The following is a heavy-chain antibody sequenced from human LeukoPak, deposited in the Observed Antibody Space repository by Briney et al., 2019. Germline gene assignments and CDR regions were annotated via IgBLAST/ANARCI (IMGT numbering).Heavy chain of an antibody. CDR2: INPWGGNT. CDR3: PRAPPTVDVFDP. D-gene: IGHD6-19*01. CDR1: RYTFTSHF. V-gene: IGHV1-46*01. J-gene: IGHJ5*02. Sequence: ASVKVSCKASRYTFTSHFMHWVRQAPGQGLEWMGIINPWGGNTNYPQKFQGRLTMTRDTSTSTFYMELSSLGSEDAAVYYCPRAPPTVDVFDPWGQGTLVTVSS.